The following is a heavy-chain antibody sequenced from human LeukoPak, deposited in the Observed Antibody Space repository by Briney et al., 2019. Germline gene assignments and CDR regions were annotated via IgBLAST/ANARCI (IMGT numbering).Heavy chain of an antibody. D-gene: IGHD1-26*01. CDR3: AKTRATYYAYYYYMDV. Sequence: GGALRLSCAASGFTFSRYGIHWVRDAPGKGREWGAFIWYDGSNKNHADSVKGRFTISRDNSKNTLYLQMDSLRAEDTAVYYCAKTRATYYAYYYYMDVWGKGTTVTVSS. J-gene: IGHJ6*03. CDR2: IWYDGSNK. V-gene: IGHV3-33*03. CDR1: GFTFSRYG.